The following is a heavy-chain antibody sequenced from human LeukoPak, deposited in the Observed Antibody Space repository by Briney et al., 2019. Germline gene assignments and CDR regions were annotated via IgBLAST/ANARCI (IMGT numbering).Heavy chain of an antibody. CDR2: IYSGGST. D-gene: IGHD4-23*01. CDR3: ARGTGGNPFDY. V-gene: IGHV3-53*04. Sequence: PGGSLRLSCTASGFIVSSNYMSWLRHAPRKGLEWVSVIYSGGSTYYADSVKGRFTISRHNSKNTLYLQMNSLRAEDTAVYYCARGTGGNPFDYWGQGTLVTVSS. J-gene: IGHJ4*02. CDR1: GFIVSSNY.